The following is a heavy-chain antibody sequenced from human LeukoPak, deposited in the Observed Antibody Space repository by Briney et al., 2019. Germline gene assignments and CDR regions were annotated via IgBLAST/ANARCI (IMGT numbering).Heavy chain of an antibody. V-gene: IGHV3-21*01. CDR2: ISSSSSSYI. J-gene: IGHJ6*02. Sequence: GGSLRLSCAASGFTFSSYSMNWVRQAPGKGLEWVSSISSSSSSYIYYADSVKGRFTISRDNAKNSLYLQMNSLRAEDTAVYYCARVESYGSGREYYYYGMDVWGQGTTVTVSS. D-gene: IGHD3-10*01. CDR3: ARVESYGSGREYYYYGMDV. CDR1: GFTFSSYS.